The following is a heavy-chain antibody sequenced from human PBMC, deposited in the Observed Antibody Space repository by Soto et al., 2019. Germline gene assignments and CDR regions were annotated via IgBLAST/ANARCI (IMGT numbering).Heavy chain of an antibody. J-gene: IGHJ5*02. Sequence: GSSVKVSCKASGYTFYRYGITWVRQAPGQGLEWMGWINPSNDNTNYAQKFRGRVTMTTDASTSTAHMELRSLKSDDTAVYYCARDTQYDSNGYYLEWFDPWGQGTLVTVSS. D-gene: IGHD3-22*01. CDR1: GYTFYRYG. CDR2: INPSNDNT. V-gene: IGHV1-18*01. CDR3: ARDTQYDSNGYYLEWFDP.